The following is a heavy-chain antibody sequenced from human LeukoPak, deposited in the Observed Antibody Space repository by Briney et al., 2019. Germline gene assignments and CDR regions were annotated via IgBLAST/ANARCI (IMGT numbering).Heavy chain of an antibody. J-gene: IGHJ4*02. D-gene: IGHD3-9*01. Sequence: SETLSLTCAVYGGSFSGYYWSWIRQPPGKGLEWIGEINHSGSTNYNPSLKSRVTISVDTSKNQFSLKLSSVTAADTAVYYCARHPLLVTAYYFDYWGQGTLVTVSS. CDR2: INHSGST. V-gene: IGHV4-34*01. CDR1: GGSFSGYY. CDR3: ARHPLLVTAYYFDY.